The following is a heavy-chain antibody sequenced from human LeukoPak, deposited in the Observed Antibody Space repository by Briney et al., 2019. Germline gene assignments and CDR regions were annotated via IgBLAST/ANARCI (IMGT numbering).Heavy chain of an antibody. V-gene: IGHV4-39*01. Sequence: SETLSLTCTVSGGSIISSSYYWGWIRQPPGKGLEWIGSIYYSGSTYYNPSLKSRVTISVDTSKNQFSLKLSSVTAADTAVYYCATNIGVCPYSSSWYCPDYWGQGTLVTVSS. D-gene: IGHD6-13*01. CDR1: GGSIISSSYY. CDR2: IYYSGST. CDR3: ATNIGVCPYSSSWYCPDY. J-gene: IGHJ4*02.